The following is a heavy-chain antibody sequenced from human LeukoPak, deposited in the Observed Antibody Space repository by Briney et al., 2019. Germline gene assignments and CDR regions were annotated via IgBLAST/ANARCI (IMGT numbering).Heavy chain of an antibody. CDR2: ISGSGGST. CDR1: GFTFSGYW. Sequence: RPGGSLRLSCAASGFTFSGYWMSWVRQAPGKGLEWVSAISGSGGSTYYADSVKGRFTISRDNSKNTLYLQMNSLRAEDTAVYYCAKGLPDMGRYFDWYYYFDYWGQGTLVTVSS. V-gene: IGHV3-23*01. CDR3: AKGLPDMGRYFDWYYYFDY. J-gene: IGHJ4*02. D-gene: IGHD3-9*01.